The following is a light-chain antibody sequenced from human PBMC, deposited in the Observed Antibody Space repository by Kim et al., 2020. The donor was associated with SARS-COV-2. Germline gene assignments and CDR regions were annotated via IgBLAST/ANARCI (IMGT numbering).Light chain of an antibody. J-gene: IGKJ4*01. CDR3: QLRSNWPPFGT. CDR2: DAT. V-gene: IGKV3-11*01. Sequence: EIVLTQSPATLSLSPGERATLSCRASQSVSSYLAWYQQKPGQAPRLLIYDATNRATGIPARFSGSGSVTDYTLTISSLEPEDFAVYYCQLRSNWPPFGTFGGGTKVDIK. CDR1: QSVSSY.